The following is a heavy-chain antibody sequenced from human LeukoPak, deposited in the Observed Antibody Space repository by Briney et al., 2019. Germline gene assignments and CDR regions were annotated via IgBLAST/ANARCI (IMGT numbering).Heavy chain of an antibody. CDR2: IRSKAYGGTT. CDR1: GFTFGDYA. Sequence: GGSRRLSCTASGFTFGDYAMSWVRQAPGKGLEWVGFIRSKAYGGTTEYAASVKGRFTISRDDSKSIAYLQMNSLKTEDTAVYYCTRSAGYSSGWYHDYWGQGTLVTVSS. CDR3: TRSAGYSSGWYHDY. V-gene: IGHV3-49*04. J-gene: IGHJ4*02. D-gene: IGHD6-19*01.